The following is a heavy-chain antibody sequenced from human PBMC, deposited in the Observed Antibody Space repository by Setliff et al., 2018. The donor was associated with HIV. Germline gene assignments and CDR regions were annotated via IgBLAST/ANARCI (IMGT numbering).Heavy chain of an antibody. V-gene: IGHV5-51*01. J-gene: IGHJ6*03. Sequence: GESLKISCQGFGYSFVSYWIGWVRHRPGKGLEWMAIVYPPDSETVYSPSFQGQVTISVDNSISTTFLQWSSLKASDTAMYYCARREAGNLDWYFDLWGKGTTVTV. CDR3: ARREAGNLDWYFDL. CDR2: VYPPDSET. CDR1: GYSFVSYW. D-gene: IGHD3-9*01.